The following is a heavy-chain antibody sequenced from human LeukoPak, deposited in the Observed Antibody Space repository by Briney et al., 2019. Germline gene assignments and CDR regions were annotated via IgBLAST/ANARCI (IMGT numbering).Heavy chain of an antibody. CDR3: AKDRGYSSGWPQYFQH. D-gene: IGHD6-19*01. CDR1: GFTFSSYS. CDR2: ISSSSSYI. Sequence: PGGSLRLSCAASGFTFSSYSMNWVSQAPGKGLEWVSSISSSSSYIYYADSVKGRFTISRDNSKNTLYLQMNSLRAEDTAVYYCAKDRGYSSGWPQYFQHWGRGTLVTVSS. J-gene: IGHJ1*01. V-gene: IGHV3-21*01.